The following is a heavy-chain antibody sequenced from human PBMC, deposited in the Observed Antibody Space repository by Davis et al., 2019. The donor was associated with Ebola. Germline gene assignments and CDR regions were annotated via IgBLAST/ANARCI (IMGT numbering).Heavy chain of an antibody. Sequence: ASVKVSCKASGYSFTAYYMHWVRQAPGQGLEWMGWINPNSGDTEYAQKFQGRVTMTRDTAINTAYMEVSRLRSDDTAFYYCARGNAISTFGVVTFYFDYWGQGTLVTVSS. CDR2: INPNSGDT. CDR3: ARGNAISTFGVVTFYFDY. CDR1: GYSFTAYY. J-gene: IGHJ4*02. V-gene: IGHV1-2*02. D-gene: IGHD3-3*01.